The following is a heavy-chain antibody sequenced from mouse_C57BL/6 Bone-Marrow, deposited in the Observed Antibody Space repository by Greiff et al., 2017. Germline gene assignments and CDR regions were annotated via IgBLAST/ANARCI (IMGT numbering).Heavy chain of an antibody. Sequence: QVQLQQPGAELVRPGTSVKLSCKASGYTFTSYWMHWVKQRPGQGLEWIGVIDPSDSYTNYNQKFKGKATLTVDTSSSTAYMQLSSLTSEDSAVYYCARVGPTVVASDYWGQGTTLTVSS. V-gene: IGHV1-59*01. J-gene: IGHJ2*01. CDR2: IDPSDSYT. CDR1: GYTFTSYW. CDR3: ARVGPTVVASDY. D-gene: IGHD1-1*01.